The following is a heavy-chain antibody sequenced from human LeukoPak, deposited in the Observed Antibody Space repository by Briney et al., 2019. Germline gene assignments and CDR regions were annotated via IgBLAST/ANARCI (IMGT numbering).Heavy chain of an antibody. CDR1: GGSISSGDYY. V-gene: IGHV4-30-4*01. D-gene: IGHD6-13*01. J-gene: IGHJ4*02. CDR2: IYYSGST. CDR3: AVTPSYSSSWYVGY. Sequence: SQTLSLTCTVSGGSISSGDYYWSWIRQPPGKGLEWIGYIYYSGSTYYNPSLESRVTISVDTSKNQFSLKLSSVTAADTAVYYCAVTPSYSSSWYVGYWGQGTLVTVSS.